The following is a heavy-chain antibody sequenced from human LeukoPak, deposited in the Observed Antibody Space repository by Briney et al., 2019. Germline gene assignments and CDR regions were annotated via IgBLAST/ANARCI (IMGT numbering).Heavy chain of an antibody. CDR1: GGSFSGYY. V-gene: IGHV4-34*01. J-gene: IGHJ4*02. Sequence: SETLSLTCAVYGGSFSGYYWSWIRQPPGKGLEWMGEINHSGSTNYNPSLKSRVTISVDTSKNQFSLKLSSVTAADTAVYYCARGRTIFGVVTMQNFDYGGQGTLVTVSS. D-gene: IGHD3-3*01. CDR3: ARGRTIFGVVTMQNFDY. CDR2: INHSGST.